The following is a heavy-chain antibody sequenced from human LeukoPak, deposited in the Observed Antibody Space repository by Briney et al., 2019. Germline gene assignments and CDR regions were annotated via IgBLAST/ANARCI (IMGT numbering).Heavy chain of an antibody. D-gene: IGHD2-2*01. CDR2: ISRSSSYI. J-gene: IGHJ3*02. CDR3: ARGLSLDAFDI. V-gene: IGHV3-21*01. Sequence: PGGSLRLSCAASGFTFSSYNMNWVRQAPGKGLEWVSSISRSSSYINYADSVKGRFTISRDNAKNSLYLQMNGLRAEDTAVYYCARGLSLDAFDIWGPGTMVTVSS. CDR1: GFTFSSYN.